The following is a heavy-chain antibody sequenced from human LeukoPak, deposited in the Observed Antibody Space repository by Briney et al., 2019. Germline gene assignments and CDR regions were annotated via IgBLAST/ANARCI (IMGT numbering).Heavy chain of an antibody. CDR1: GFTFSSYW. D-gene: IGHD3-3*01. CDR3: ARGILRFWSGYYHFDY. Sequence: GGSLRLSCAASGFTFSSYWMSWVRQAPGKGLEWVANIKQDGSEKYYVDSVKGRFTISRDNAKNSLYLQMNSLRAEDTAVYYCARGILRFWSGYYHFDYWGQGTLVTVSS. CDR2: IKQDGSEK. V-gene: IGHV3-7*01. J-gene: IGHJ4*02.